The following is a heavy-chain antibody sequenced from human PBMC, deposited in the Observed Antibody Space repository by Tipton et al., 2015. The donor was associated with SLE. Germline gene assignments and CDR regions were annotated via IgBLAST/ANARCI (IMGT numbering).Heavy chain of an antibody. V-gene: IGHV3-49*04. CDR2: IRGKAYGGTT. Sequence: CLRLSCTASGFTFGDYAMSWVRQAPGKGLEWVGFIRGKAYGGTTECAASVKGRFTISRDDSKSIAYLQMNSLKTEDTAVYYCTRVKTYGGYAMEAFDIWGQGTMVTVSS. CDR3: TRVKTYGGYAMEAFDI. D-gene: IGHD4-17*01. CDR1: GFTFGDYA. J-gene: IGHJ3*02.